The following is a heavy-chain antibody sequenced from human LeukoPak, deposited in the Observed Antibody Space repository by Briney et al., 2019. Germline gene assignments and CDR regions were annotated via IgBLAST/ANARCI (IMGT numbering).Heavy chain of an antibody. J-gene: IGHJ3*02. Sequence: GRSLRLSCTASGFTFGDYAMSWFRQAPGKGLEWVGFIRSKAYGGTTEYAASVKGRFTISRDDSKSIAYLQMNSLKTEDTAVYYCTRDIVVVVAAYPHDAFDIWGQGTIVTVSS. V-gene: IGHV3-49*03. CDR3: TRDIVVVVAAYPHDAFDI. CDR2: IRSKAYGGTT. CDR1: GFTFGDYA. D-gene: IGHD2-15*01.